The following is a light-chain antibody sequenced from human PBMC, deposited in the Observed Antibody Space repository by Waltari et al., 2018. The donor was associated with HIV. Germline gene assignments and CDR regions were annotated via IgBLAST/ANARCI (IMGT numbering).Light chain of an antibody. CDR1: QTVGND. CDR3: QQSSATPYT. CDR2: IAS. V-gene: IGKV1-39*01. Sequence: DIQMPQSPSTLSASVGDIVTIPCRASQTVGNDLNWYQQKSGEAPKLLIYIASSLYSDVPPRFSGSRSGNDFTLTITSLLPEDFATYFCQQSSATPYTFGQGTRLDVK. J-gene: IGKJ2*01.